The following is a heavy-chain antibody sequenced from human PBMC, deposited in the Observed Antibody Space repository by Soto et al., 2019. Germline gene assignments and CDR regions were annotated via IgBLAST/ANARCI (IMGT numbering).Heavy chain of an antibody. J-gene: IGHJ6*02. CDR1: GGSISSSRYY. Sequence: SETLSLTCTVSGGSISSSRYYWGWIRQPPGKGLEWIGSIYYSGSTYYNPSLKSRVTISVDTSKNQFSLKLSSVTAADTAVYYCARHGSYSSSRYSRATSYYGMDVWGQGTTVTVS. D-gene: IGHD6-13*01. V-gene: IGHV4-39*01. CDR3: ARHGSYSSSRYSRATSYYGMDV. CDR2: IYYSGST.